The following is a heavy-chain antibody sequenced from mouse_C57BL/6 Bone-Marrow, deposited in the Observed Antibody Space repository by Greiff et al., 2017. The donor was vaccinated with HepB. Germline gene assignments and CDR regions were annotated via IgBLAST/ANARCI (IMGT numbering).Heavy chain of an antibody. CDR2: IDTSDSET. CDR3: ERSDSNPTWFAY. Sequence: QVQLKQPGAELVRPGSSVKLSCKASGYTFTSYWMHWVKQRTIQGLEWIGNIDTSDSETHYNQKFKDKVTLSVDKSSSTTDMQLSSPTSEDSAVYYCERSDSNPTWFAYWGQGTLVTVSA. CDR1: GYTFTSYW. D-gene: IGHD2-5*01. V-gene: IGHV1-52*01. J-gene: IGHJ3*01.